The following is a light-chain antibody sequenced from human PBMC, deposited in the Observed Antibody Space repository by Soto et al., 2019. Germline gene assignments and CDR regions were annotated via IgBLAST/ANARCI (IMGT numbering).Light chain of an antibody. CDR1: SSDVGGYNY. V-gene: IGLV2-14*01. CDR3: SSYTTSNTRQIV. J-gene: IGLJ1*01. CDR2: DVS. Sequence: QCVLTQPASVSGSPGRSITISCTGTSSDVGGYNYVSWYQQHPGKAPKFMIYDVSNRPSGVSNRFSGSKSGNTASLTISGLQAEDEADYYCSSYTTSNTRQIVFGTGTKVTVL.